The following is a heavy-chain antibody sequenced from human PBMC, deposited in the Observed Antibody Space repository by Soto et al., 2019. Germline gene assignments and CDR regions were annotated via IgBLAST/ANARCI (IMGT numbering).Heavy chain of an antibody. CDR2: ISGSGGST. V-gene: IGHV3-23*01. J-gene: IGHJ4*02. CDR1: GFTFGDYA. Sequence: EVQLLESGGGLVQPGGSLRLSCVAFGFTFGDYAMSWVRQAPGQGLEWVSHISGSGGSTFYADSVKGRFSISRDNSKNTLNLQMNSLRAEDTAVYYCAKAVGATTAFDHWGQRTLVTVSS. CDR3: AKAVGATTAFDH. D-gene: IGHD1-26*01.